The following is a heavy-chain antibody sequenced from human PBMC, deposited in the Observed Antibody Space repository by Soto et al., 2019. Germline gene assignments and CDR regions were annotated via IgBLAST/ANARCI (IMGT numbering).Heavy chain of an antibody. V-gene: IGHV4-4*02. D-gene: IGHD2-2*01. CDR1: GGSISSNKW. CDR3: ARDDHIVVVPTYLGAMDV. J-gene: IGHJ6*02. Sequence: TLSLTCAVYGGSISSNKWWSWVRQPPGKGLEWIGEIYHSGSTNYNPSLKSRVTISLDKSKNQFSLKLTSVTAADSAVYYCARDDHIVVVPTYLGAMDVWGQGTTVTVSS. CDR2: IYHSGST.